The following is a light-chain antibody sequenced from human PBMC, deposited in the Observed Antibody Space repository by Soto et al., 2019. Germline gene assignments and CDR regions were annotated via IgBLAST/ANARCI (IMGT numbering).Light chain of an antibody. CDR2: EVR. Sequence: QSALTQPASVSGSPGQSITISCTGTTSDIGGYNYVSWYQQYPGKAPKLIIYEVRNRPSGVSNRFSASKSGNTASLTISGIQAEDEAVYYRYSYTGSATVIFGGGPKVTVL. J-gene: IGLJ2*01. CDR1: TSDIGGYNY. CDR3: YSYTGSATVI. V-gene: IGLV2-14*01.